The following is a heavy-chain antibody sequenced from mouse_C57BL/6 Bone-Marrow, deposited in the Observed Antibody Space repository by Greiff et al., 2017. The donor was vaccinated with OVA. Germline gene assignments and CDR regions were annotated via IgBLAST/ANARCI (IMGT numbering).Heavy chain of an antibody. CDR3: TRRIYYYGSSYHYYAMDY. CDR2: IDPETGGT. CDR1: GYTFTDYE. Sequence: VQLQESGAELVRPGASVTLSCKASGYTFTDYEMHWVKQTPVHGLEWIGAIDPETGGTAYNQKFKGKAILTADKSSSTAYMELRSLTSEDSAVYYCTRRIYYYGSSYHYYAMDYWGQGTSVTVSS. V-gene: IGHV1-15*01. J-gene: IGHJ4*01. D-gene: IGHD1-1*01.